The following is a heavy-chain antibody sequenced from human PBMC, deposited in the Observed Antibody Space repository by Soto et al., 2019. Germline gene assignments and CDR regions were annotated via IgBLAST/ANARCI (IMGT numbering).Heavy chain of an antibody. D-gene: IGHD3-22*01. CDR1: GCRFNMYG. CDR2: VSSIWYKT. Sequence: PGGSLGVSCSSCGCRFNMYGVDWVRHAPDKGVRCVSAVSSIWYKTYYAYCLDGGFTISGYNSKXRLXXQMXGLRAEDTAVYYCVKPPGYYSDSATYYSVWGRGTLVTVSS. V-gene: IGHV3-64D*06. J-gene: IGHJ4*02. CDR3: VKPPGYYSDSATYYSV.